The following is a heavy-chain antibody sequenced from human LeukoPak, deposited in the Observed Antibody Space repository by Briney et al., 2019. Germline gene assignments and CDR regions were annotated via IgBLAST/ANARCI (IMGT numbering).Heavy chain of an antibody. V-gene: IGHV4-59*01. J-gene: IGHJ4*02. Sequence: PSETLSLTCTVSGDSISTCYWSWIRQPPGKGLEWIGYMYYSGSTNYNPSLKSRVTISLDTPKNQFSLRLNSVTAADTAVYYCARGVAGYGPYDYWGQGTLVTVSS. CDR1: GDSISTCY. CDR3: ARGVAGYGPYDY. CDR2: MYYSGST. D-gene: IGHD5-12*01.